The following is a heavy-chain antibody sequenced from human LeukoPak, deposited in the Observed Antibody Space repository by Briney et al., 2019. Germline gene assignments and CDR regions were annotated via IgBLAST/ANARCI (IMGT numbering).Heavy chain of an antibody. CDR3: ARRADYYDSSGYYYDY. Sequence: GESLKISCKGSGYSFTSCWIGWVRQMPGKGLEWMGIIYPGDSDTRYSPSFQGQVTISADKSISTAYLQWSSLKASDTAMYYCARRADYYDSSGYYYDYWGQGTLVTVSS. CDR1: GYSFTSCW. CDR2: IYPGDSDT. J-gene: IGHJ4*02. V-gene: IGHV5-51*01. D-gene: IGHD3-22*01.